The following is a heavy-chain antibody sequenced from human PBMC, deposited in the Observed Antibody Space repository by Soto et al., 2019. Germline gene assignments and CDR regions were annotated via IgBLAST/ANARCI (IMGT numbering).Heavy chain of an antibody. CDR3: ARVGSYCTNGVCYDAFDI. V-gene: IGHV3-7*03. D-gene: IGHD2-8*01. CDR1: GFTFSSYW. CDR2: IKQDGSEK. J-gene: IGHJ3*02. Sequence: GGSLRLSCAASGFTFSSYWMSWVRQAPGKGLEWVANIKQDGSEKYYVDSVKGRFTISRDNAKNSLYLQMNSLRAEDTAVYYCARVGSYCTNGVCYDAFDIWGQGTMVTV.